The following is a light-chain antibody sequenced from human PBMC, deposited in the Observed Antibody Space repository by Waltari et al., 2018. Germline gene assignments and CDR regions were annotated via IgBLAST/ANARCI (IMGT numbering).Light chain of an antibody. J-gene: IGKJ4*01. CDR1: QSVTVY. CDR2: AAS. V-gene: IGKV1-39*01. CDR3: QQSNSCPRT. Sequence: IEMTQSPSSLSPSVGVRVTVTCRANQSVTVYLNWSQQKPGKAPKLLIYAASTLQSGVPSRFSGSGSGTEFTLSISSLQPEDFATYYCQQSNSCPRTFGGGTKVEIK.